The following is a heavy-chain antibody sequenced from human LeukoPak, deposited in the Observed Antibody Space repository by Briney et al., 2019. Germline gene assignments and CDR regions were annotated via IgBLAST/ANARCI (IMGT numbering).Heavy chain of an antibody. D-gene: IGHD3-10*01. CDR2: IYYSGST. CDR1: GGSISSSSYY. CDR3: ARGVRGVIIYHFDY. J-gene: IGHJ4*02. Sequence: SETLSLTCTVSGGSISSSSYYWGWIRQPPGKGLERIGSIYYSGSTYYNPSLKSRVTISVDTSKNQFSLKLSSVTAADTAVYYCARGVRGVIIYHFDYWGQGTLVTVSS. V-gene: IGHV4-39*07.